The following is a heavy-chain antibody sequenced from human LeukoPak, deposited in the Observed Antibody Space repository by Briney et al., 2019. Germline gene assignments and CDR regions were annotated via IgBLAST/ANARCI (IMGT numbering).Heavy chain of an antibody. CDR1: GGSISSYY. D-gene: IGHD3-22*01. Sequence: KSSETLSLTCTASGGSISSYYWSWIRQPAGKGLEWIGRIYTSGSTNYNPPLKSRVTMSVDTSKNQFSLKLSPVTAADTAVYYCARGTVTYYYDSSGYDYYYYYYMDVWGKGTTVTVSS. CDR2: IYTSGST. CDR3: ARGTVTYYYDSSGYDYYYYYYMDV. J-gene: IGHJ6*03. V-gene: IGHV4-4*07.